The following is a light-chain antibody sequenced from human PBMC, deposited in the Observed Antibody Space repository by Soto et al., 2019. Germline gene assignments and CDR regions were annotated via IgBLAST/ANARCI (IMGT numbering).Light chain of an antibody. Sequence: QSALTQPASVSGSLGQSITISCTGTNSDIGVYNYVSWYQQHPGKAPRLIIYEVFHRPSGISHRFSGSKYGNTASLTSSGLLTEDEADYYSSSYTTSTAVPFGAGTKLTVL. CDR1: NSDIGVYNY. CDR2: EVF. CDR3: SSYTTSTAVP. J-gene: IGLJ2*01. V-gene: IGLV2-14*01.